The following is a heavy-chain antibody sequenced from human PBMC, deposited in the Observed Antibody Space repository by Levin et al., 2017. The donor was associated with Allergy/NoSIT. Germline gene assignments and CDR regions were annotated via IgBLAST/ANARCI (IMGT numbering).Heavy chain of an antibody. CDR3: ARVESSMVGDAWFFDH. V-gene: IGHV1-2*06. D-gene: IGHD1-26*01. CDR1: GYTFSGHY. Sequence: ASVKVSCKASGYTFSGHYIHWLRQAPGQGLEWMGRINPNSGATYYAQNFQGRITMTRDTSITTAYMELRSLRSDDAAVYYCARVESSMVGDAWFFDHWGQGTLVIVSS. J-gene: IGHJ4*02. CDR2: INPNSGAT.